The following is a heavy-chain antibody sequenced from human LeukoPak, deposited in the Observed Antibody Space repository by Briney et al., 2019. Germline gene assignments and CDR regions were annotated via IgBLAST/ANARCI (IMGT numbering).Heavy chain of an antibody. V-gene: IGHV4-59*01. Sequence: PSETLSLTCTVSGASINTYYWSWIRQPPGKGLEWIGYTSYSGSTNYNPSLKSRVTISVDTSKNHFSLKLSSVTAADTAVYYCARGYDPLSDWGQGTLVTVSS. CDR3: ARGYDPLSD. CDR1: GASINTYY. CDR2: TSYSGST. D-gene: IGHD3-3*01. J-gene: IGHJ4*02.